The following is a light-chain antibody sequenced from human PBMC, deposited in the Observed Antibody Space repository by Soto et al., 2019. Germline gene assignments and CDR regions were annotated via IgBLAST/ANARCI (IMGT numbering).Light chain of an antibody. V-gene: IGLV2-8*01. CDR1: SSDVGAYNY. J-gene: IGLJ2*01. CDR3: TSYGGINNFVV. CDR2: EVL. Sequence: QSALTQPPSASGSPGQSVTISCTGTSSDVGAYNYVSWYQQHPGKAPKLMSYEVLKRPSGVPDRFSGSKSGNTASLTVSGLQAEDDADYYCTSYGGINNFVVFGGGTKLTVL.